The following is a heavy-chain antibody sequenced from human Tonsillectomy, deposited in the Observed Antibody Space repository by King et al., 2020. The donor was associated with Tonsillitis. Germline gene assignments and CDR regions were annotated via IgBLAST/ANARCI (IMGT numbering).Heavy chain of an antibody. V-gene: IGHV1-69*01. D-gene: IGHD6-19*01. Sequence: QLVQSGAEVKKPGSSVKVSCKASGGTFSSYAISWVRQAPGQGLEWMGGIIPIFGTANYAQKFQGRVTITADDSTSTAYMELSSLRSEDTVLYYCARHYVPGIAVSGEDALDIWGQGRMVTVSS. J-gene: IGHJ3*02. CDR2: IIPIFGTA. CDR1: GGTFSSYA. CDR3: ARHYVPGIAVSGEDALDI.